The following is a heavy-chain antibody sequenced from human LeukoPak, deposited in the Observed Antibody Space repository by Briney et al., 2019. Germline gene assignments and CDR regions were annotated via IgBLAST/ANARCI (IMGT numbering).Heavy chain of an antibody. Sequence: PGGSLRLSCAASGFTFSSYGMSWVRQAPGKGLEWVSAISGSGGSTYYADSVKGRFTISRDNSKNTLYLQMNSLRAEDTAVYYCAKDRRITMIVVPPGGFDYWGQGTLVTVSS. J-gene: IGHJ4*02. D-gene: IGHD3-22*01. CDR3: AKDRRITMIVVPPGGFDY. CDR2: ISGSGGST. V-gene: IGHV3-23*01. CDR1: GFTFSSYG.